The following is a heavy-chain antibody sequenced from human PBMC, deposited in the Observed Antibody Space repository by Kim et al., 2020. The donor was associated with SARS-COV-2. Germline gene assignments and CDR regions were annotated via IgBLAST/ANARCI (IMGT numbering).Heavy chain of an antibody. CDR1: GYTFTSYY. Sequence: ASVKVSCKASGYTFTSYYMHWVRQAPGQGLEWMGIINPSGGSTSYAQKFQGRVTMTRDTSTSTVYMELSSLRSEDTAGYYCARAGTHIVVVTAEFDYWGQGTLVTVSS. D-gene: IGHD2-21*02. J-gene: IGHJ4*02. CDR3: ARAGTHIVVVTAEFDY. CDR2: INPSGGST. V-gene: IGHV1-46*01.